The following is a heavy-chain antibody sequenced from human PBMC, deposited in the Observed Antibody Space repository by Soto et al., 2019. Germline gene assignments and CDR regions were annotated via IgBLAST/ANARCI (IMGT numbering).Heavy chain of an antibody. Sequence: ASVKVSCKASGYKFTDYYIHWLRQAPGQGLEWMGWISAYNGNTNYAQKLQGRVTMTTDTSTSTAYMELRSLRSDDTAVYYCARDTYYDSSGYPRFDYWGQGTLVTVSS. D-gene: IGHD3-22*01. CDR3: ARDTYYDSSGYPRFDY. CDR2: ISAYNGNT. J-gene: IGHJ4*02. V-gene: IGHV1-18*01. CDR1: GYKFTDYY.